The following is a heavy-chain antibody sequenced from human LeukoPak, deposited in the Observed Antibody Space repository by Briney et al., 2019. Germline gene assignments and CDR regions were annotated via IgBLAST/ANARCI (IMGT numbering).Heavy chain of an antibody. CDR1: GGSISSYY. V-gene: IGHV4-4*07. J-gene: IGHJ5*02. Sequence: SEALSLTCTVSGGSISSYYWSWIRQPAGKGLEWIGHIYISGSTNYNPSLKSRVTISVDTSKNQFSLKLSSVTAADTAVYYCAREDFIAGLRPWGQGTLVTVSS. CDR3: AREDFIAGLRP. CDR2: IYISGST. D-gene: IGHD3-3*01.